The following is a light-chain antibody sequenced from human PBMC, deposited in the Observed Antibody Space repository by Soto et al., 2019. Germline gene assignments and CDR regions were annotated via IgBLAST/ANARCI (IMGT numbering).Light chain of an antibody. CDR2: RNN. CDR1: SSNIGSST. Sequence: QSVLTQPPSASGTPGQRVTISCSGSSSNIGSSTVNWYQQLPGTAPKLLIQRNNQRPSGVPARFSGSKSGTSASLAISGLRSEDEADYYCGGWDDRLSGPVFGGGTKLTVL. V-gene: IGLV1-47*01. CDR3: GGWDDRLSGPV. J-gene: IGLJ2*01.